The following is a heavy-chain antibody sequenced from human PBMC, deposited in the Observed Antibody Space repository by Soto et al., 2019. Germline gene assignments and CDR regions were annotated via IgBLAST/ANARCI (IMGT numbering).Heavy chain of an antibody. V-gene: IGHV3-23*01. Sequence: PGGSLRLSCVASGFTFSSYAMSWVRQAPGKGLEWVSTISGRAGSTYYADSVKGRFTISRDNSKNTLSLQMNSLRAEDTAVYYCAKEVGSSYYYFDYWGQGTLVTVSS. CDR2: ISGRAGST. CDR3: AKEVGSSYYYFDY. D-gene: IGHD6-13*01. J-gene: IGHJ4*02. CDR1: GFTFSSYA.